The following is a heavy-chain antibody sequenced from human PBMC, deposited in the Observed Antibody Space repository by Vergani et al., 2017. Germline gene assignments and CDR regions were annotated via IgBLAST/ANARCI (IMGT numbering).Heavy chain of an antibody. D-gene: IGHD1-1*01. CDR3: AKPMEGGTYDFDY. Sequence: QVQLVESGGGVVQPGRSLRLSCAASGFTFNQYGMHWVRQAPGKGLEWVAVTWYDGNNKQYADSVKGRFTISRDNSKSTMYLQMNSLRDEDTGVYYCAKPMEGGTYDFDYWGQGTLVTVSS. J-gene: IGHJ4*02. CDR1: GFTFNQYG. V-gene: IGHV3-33*06. CDR2: TWYDGNNK.